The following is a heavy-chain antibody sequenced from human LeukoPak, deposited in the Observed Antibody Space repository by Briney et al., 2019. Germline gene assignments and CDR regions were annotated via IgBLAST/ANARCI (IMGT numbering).Heavy chain of an antibody. V-gene: IGHV3-23*01. CDR3: AKAKGGSGSYTRYFDY. CDR1: GFTFSSYG. CDR2: ISGSGGST. Sequence: SGGSLRLSCAASGFTFSSYGMSWVRQAPGKGLEWVSAISGSGGSTYYADSVKGRFTISRDNAKNSLYLQMNSLRAEDTALYYCAKAKGGSGSYTRYFDYWGQGTLVTVSS. D-gene: IGHD3-10*01. J-gene: IGHJ4*02.